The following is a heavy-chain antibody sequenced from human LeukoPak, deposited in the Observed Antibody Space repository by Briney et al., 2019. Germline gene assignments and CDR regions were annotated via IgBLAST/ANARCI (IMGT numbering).Heavy chain of an antibody. D-gene: IGHD6-6*01. CDR3: ARAGAARWYNWFDP. CDR2: ISGSGGST. V-gene: IGHV3-23*01. J-gene: IGHJ5*02. Sequence: GGSLRLSCAASGFTFSSYAMSWVRQAPGKGLEWVSAISGSGGSTSYAQKFQGRVTMTRDMSTSTVYMELSSLRSEDTAVYYCARAGAARWYNWFDPWGQGTLVTVSS. CDR1: GFTFSSYA.